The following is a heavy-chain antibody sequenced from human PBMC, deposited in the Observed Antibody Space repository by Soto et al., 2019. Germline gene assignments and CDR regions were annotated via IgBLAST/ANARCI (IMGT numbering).Heavy chain of an antibody. CDR1: GGTFSSYA. J-gene: IGHJ6*02. CDR2: IIPIFGTA. D-gene: IGHD2-15*01. Sequence: SVKVSCKASGGTFSSYAISWVRQAPGQGLEWMGGIIPIFGTANYAQKFQGRVTITADESTSTAYMELSSLRSEDTAVYYCASKGYCSGGSCYSQYYYGMDVWG. CDR3: ASKGYCSGGSCYSQYYYGMDV. V-gene: IGHV1-69*13.